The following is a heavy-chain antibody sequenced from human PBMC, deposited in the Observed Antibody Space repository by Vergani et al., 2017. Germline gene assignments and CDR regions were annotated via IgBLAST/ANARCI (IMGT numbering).Heavy chain of an antibody. J-gene: IGHJ6*03. Sequence: QVQLQQWGAGLLKPSETLSLTCAVYGGSFSGYYWSWIRQPPGKGLEWIGEINHSGSTNYNPSLKSRVTISVDTSKNQFSRKLSSVTAADTAVYYCARRPGYSSSWYHYYYYMDVWGKGTTFTVSS. CDR1: GGSFSGYY. V-gene: IGHV4-34*01. D-gene: IGHD6-13*01. CDR3: ARRPGYSSSWYHYYYYMDV. CDR2: INHSGST.